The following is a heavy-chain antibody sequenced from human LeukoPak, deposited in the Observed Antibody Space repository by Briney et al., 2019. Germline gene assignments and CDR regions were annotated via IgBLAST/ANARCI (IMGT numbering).Heavy chain of an antibody. Sequence: GTSLRLSCAASRFTFTTYHTQGVRQAPGKGGEWVAVIWNDGSRQYYAHSVQGRLTISRDNSKNTVYLQMSRLRLEDTAVYDCARDWGNWFTPWGPGTQVTVSS. J-gene: IGHJ5*02. CDR3: ARDWGNWFTP. CDR2: IWNDGSRQ. V-gene: IGHV3-33*01. D-gene: IGHD3-16*01. CDR1: RFTFTTYH.